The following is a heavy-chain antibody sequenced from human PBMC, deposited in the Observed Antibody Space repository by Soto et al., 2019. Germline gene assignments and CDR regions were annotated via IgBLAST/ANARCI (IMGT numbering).Heavy chain of an antibody. D-gene: IGHD1-20*01. Sequence: GASVKVSYKASGYTFTSYAMHWVRQAPGQRLEWMGWINAGNGNTKYSQKFQGRVTITRDTSASTAYMELSSLRSEDTAVYYCARGITLPTPLDYWGQGSLVTVSS. CDR2: INAGNGNT. V-gene: IGHV1-3*01. CDR1: GYTFTSYA. CDR3: ARGITLPTPLDY. J-gene: IGHJ4*02.